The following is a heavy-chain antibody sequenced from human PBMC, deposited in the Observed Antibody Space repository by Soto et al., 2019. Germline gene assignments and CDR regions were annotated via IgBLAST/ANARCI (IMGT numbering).Heavy chain of an antibody. D-gene: IGHD1-26*01. V-gene: IGHV3-64D*06. CDR1: GFNLKDYG. Sequence: ESGGGLVPPGGSLRLSCSASGFNLKDYGMHWVRQAPGKGLEQVAASTYVGGTPYYAQSVKGRFTVSRDNSKNTLYLQMGSLRPEDTGTYFCVKDYSHGRFPDYWGQGTLVTVSS. J-gene: IGHJ4*02. CDR2: STYVGGTP. CDR3: VKDYSHGRFPDY.